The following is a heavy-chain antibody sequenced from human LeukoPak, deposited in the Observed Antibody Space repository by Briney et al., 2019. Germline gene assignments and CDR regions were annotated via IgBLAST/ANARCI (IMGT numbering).Heavy chain of an antibody. J-gene: IGHJ3*01. CDR3: GMDPNGDYVGAFDF. D-gene: IGHD4-17*01. CDR1: GFTFSSYA. CDR2: ITGNGRGT. V-gene: IGHV3-23*01. Sequence: PGGSLRLSCAASGFTFSSYAMSWVRQAPGKGLEWVSSITGNGRGTSYGDSVRGRCTDSRDKSKSTLYRQMSSLRAEDTALYYCGMDPNGDYVGAFDFWGEGTLVTVSS.